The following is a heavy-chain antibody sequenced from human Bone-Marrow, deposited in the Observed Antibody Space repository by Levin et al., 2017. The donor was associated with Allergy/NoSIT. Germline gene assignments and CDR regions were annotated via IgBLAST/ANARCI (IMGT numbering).Heavy chain of an antibody. D-gene: IGHD2-15*01. J-gene: IGHJ6*03. V-gene: IGHV3-21*01. Sequence: GESLKISCAASGFNFSSYSMNWVRQAPGKGLEWVSSISSSSSYIYHADSVKGRFTISRDNAKNSLYLQMNSLRAEDTAVYYCARAWGCSGGSCSYYYYMDVWGKGTTVTVSS. CDR3: ARAWGCSGGSCSYYYYMDV. CDR1: GFNFSSYS. CDR2: ISSSSSYI.